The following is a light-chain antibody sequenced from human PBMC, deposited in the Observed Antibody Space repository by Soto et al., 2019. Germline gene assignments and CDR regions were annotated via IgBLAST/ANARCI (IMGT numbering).Light chain of an antibody. CDR1: KSFSSW. CDR3: LQSNFCPCT. Sequence: DIQMTQFPSSVSASVGDTVTITCRASKSFSSWLAWYQQKPGKAPKLLISAASTLQSWVPSRFSGSGSGTEFTLTICSLQPEDVATYYCLQSNFCPCTFGQGTRVEIK. J-gene: IGKJ1*01. V-gene: IGKV1-12*01. CDR2: AAS.